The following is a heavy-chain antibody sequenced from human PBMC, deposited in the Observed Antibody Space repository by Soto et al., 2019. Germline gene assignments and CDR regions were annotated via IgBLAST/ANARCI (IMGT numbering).Heavy chain of an antibody. J-gene: IGHJ6*02. V-gene: IGHV4-59*01. CDR3: ARTDFWSGYLAQDA. CDR1: GGSISSYY. Sequence: SETLSLTCTVSGGSISSYYWSWIRQPPGKGLEWIGYIYYSGSTNYNPSLKSRVTISVDTSKNQFSLKLSSVTAADTAVYYCARTDFWSGYLAQDAWGQGTTVTVSS. D-gene: IGHD3-3*01. CDR2: IYYSGST.